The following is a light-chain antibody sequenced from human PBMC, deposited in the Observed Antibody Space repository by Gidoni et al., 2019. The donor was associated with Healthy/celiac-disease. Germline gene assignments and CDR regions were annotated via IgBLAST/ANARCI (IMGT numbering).Light chain of an antibody. CDR1: QDISNY. Sequence: DIQMTQSPSSLSVSVGASATITCQGSQDISNYINCYQQKPGKARKLLIYDESNLKTGVPSRFSGSGSGTDITFTISSLQPEDIATYYCQQYNNLPLTFGQGTRLEIK. J-gene: IGKJ5*01. CDR2: DES. V-gene: IGKV1-33*01. CDR3: QQYNNLPLT.